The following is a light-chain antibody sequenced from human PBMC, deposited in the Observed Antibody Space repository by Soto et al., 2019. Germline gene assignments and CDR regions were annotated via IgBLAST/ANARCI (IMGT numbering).Light chain of an antibody. V-gene: IGKV3-15*01. J-gene: IGKJ5*01. Sequence: EIVMTRSPATLSVSPGERATLSCRASQSVSSKLAWYQQKPGQAPRLLIYGASTRATGIPARFSGSGSGTEFSLTISSLQSEYFAVYYCQQYNNWPHTFGQGTRLE. CDR1: QSVSSK. CDR2: GAS. CDR3: QQYNNWPHT.